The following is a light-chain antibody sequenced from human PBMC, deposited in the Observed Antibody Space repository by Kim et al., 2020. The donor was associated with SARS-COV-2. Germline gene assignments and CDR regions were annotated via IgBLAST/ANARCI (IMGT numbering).Light chain of an antibody. V-gene: IGKV1D-12*01. J-gene: IGKJ4*01. Sequence: SVGDRVTISCRASQGIGRWLAWYQKRPGKSPRLLIYATSSLQSGVPSRFSGTGSGTDFTLTISSLQPEDFATYFCQQASSLPHTFGGGTKVEI. CDR1: QGIGRW. CDR2: ATS. CDR3: QQASSLPHT.